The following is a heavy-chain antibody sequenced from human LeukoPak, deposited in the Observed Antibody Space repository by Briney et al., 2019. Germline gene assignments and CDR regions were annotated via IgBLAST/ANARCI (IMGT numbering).Heavy chain of an antibody. CDR1: GFTFISYE. Sequence: GGSLRRSCAASGFTFISYEMNWVRQAPGKGLEWVSYISGSGSSVLYADSVKGRFTISRDNAKNSLWLQMNSLRDEDTAVYYCARDGGLEGDAFDIRGQGTMVTVFS. J-gene: IGHJ3*02. CDR2: ISGSGSSV. CDR3: ARDGGLEGDAFDI. D-gene: IGHD3-3*01. V-gene: IGHV3-48*03.